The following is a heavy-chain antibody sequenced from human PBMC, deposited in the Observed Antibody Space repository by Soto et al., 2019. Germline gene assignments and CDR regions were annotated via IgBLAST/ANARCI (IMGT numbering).Heavy chain of an antibody. V-gene: IGHV3-30-3*01. D-gene: IGHD2-2*02. Sequence: GGSLRLSCAASGSTFSDYAMHFVRQAPGKGLEWVAYISYDGSDKNYADSVKGRFTISRDNSKNTLSLQMNSMRPEDTAVYYCARYDGLGHCTSTSCFTLGMDVWGQGTTVTVSS. CDR2: ISYDGSDK. CDR1: GSTFSDYA. CDR3: ARYDGLGHCTSTSCFTLGMDV. J-gene: IGHJ6*02.